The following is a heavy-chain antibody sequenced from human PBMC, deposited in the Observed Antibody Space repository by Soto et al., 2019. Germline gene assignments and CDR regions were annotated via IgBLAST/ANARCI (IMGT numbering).Heavy chain of an antibody. Sequence: GASVKVSCKASGGTFSSYAITWVRQATGQGLEWMGWMNPGRGDTGYAQKFQGRVTMTRNISIATAYMELSSLRSEDTAIYYCARMASFGSLNWFDPWGQGTLVTVSS. D-gene: IGHD3-10*01. J-gene: IGHJ5*02. CDR3: ARMASFGSLNWFDP. CDR2: MNPGRGDT. CDR1: GGTFSSYA. V-gene: IGHV1-8*02.